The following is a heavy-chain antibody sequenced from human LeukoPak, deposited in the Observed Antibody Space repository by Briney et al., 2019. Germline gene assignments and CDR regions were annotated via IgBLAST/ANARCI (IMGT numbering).Heavy chain of an antibody. D-gene: IGHD5-12*01. Sequence: ASETLSLTCTVSGGSMSSGSSYWGWIRQPPGKGLEWIGTIYYSGSTYYNPSLKSRVTISADTSKNQFSLKLSSVTAADTAVYYCARIRGYSGYVDAFDIWGQGTMVTVLS. CDR1: GGSMSSGSSY. CDR3: ARIRGYSGYVDAFDI. CDR2: IYYSGST. V-gene: IGHV4-39*01. J-gene: IGHJ3*02.